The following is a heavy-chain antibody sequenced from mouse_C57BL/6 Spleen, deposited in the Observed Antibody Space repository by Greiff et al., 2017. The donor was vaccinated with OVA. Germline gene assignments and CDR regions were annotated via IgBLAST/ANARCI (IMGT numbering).Heavy chain of an antibody. J-gene: IGHJ4*01. Sequence: EVQLQESGPELVKPGASVKISCKASGYSFTDYNMNWVKQSNGKSLEWIGVINPNYGTTSYNQKFKGKATLTVDQSSSTAYMQLNSLTSEDSAVYYCARWGSYEDYYAMDYWGQGTSVTVSS. V-gene: IGHV1-39*01. CDR2: INPNYGTT. CDR1: GYSFTDYN. CDR3: ARWGSYEDYYAMDY. D-gene: IGHD1-1*02.